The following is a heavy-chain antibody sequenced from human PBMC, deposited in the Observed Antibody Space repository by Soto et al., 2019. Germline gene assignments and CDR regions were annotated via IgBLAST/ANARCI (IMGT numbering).Heavy chain of an antibody. V-gene: IGHV3-15*01. CDR3: TTGYGDSPFDY. CDR1: GFTFSNAW. D-gene: IGHD4-17*01. CDR2: IKSKADGGTT. J-gene: IGHJ4*02. Sequence: GGSLRLSCAASGFTFSNAWMSWVRQAPGKGLEWVGRIKSKADGGTTDYAAPVKGRFTISRDDSKNTLYLQMNSLKTEDTAVYYCTTGYGDSPFDYWGQGTLVTVSS.